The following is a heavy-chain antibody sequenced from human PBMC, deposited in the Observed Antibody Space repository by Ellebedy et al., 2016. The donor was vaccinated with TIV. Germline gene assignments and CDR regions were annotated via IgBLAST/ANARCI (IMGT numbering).Heavy chain of an antibody. D-gene: IGHD3-16*01. CDR3: ARDRMRGDPRSSYYYGMDV. CDR1: GYTFSSYG. CDR2: TSGYNGTT. J-gene: IGHJ6*02. V-gene: IGHV1-18*01. Sequence: AASVKVSCKASGYTFSSYGISWVRQAPGQGLEWMGWTSGYNGTTNYAQKLQDRVTMTTDTSTNTAYMEVRSLRSDDTAVYYCARDRMRGDPRSSYYYGMDVWGQGTTVTVSS.